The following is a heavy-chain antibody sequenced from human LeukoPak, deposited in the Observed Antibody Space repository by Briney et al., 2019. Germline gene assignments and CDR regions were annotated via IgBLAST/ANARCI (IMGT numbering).Heavy chain of an antibody. V-gene: IGHV3-23*01. CDR2: ISGSGDYT. D-gene: IGHD2-21*01. Sequence: GGSLRLSCAASGFTFSSYAMSWVRQAPGKGLEWVSSISGSGDYTYYADSVTGRFTISRDNSKNTVYLQMNSLRAEDTAVYYCATTSPGVVLAYLFDYWGQGILVTVSS. CDR1: GFTFSSYA. CDR3: ATTSPGVVLAYLFDY. J-gene: IGHJ4*02.